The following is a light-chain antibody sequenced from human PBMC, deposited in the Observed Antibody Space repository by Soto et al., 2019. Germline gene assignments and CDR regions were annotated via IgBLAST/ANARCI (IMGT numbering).Light chain of an antibody. Sequence: QSALTQPPSASGSPGQSVTISCTGSSGDIGAYNFVSWYQQHPGKAPKVIISEVYKRPSGVPSRFSGSKSGNTASLTISGLQADDEADYYCSAHAGSNTPFAFGGGTKLTVL. V-gene: IGLV2-8*01. CDR1: SGDIGAYNF. CDR2: EVY. J-gene: IGLJ2*01. CDR3: SAHAGSNTPFA.